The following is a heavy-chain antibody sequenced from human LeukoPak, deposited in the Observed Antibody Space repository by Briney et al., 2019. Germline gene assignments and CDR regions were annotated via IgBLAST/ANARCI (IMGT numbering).Heavy chain of an antibody. CDR1: GFTFDDYA. D-gene: IGHD1-26*01. Sequence: GRSLRLSCATSGFTFDDYAMHWVRQAPGKGLEWVSGISWNSGSIGYADSVKGRFTISRDNAKNSLYLQMNSLRAEDMALYYCARGSYYGVDYWGQGTLVTVSS. J-gene: IGHJ4*02. CDR2: ISWNSGSI. CDR3: ARGSYYGVDY. V-gene: IGHV3-9*03.